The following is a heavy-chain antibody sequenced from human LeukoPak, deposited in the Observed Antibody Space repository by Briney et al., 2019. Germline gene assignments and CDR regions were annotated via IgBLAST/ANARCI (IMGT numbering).Heavy chain of an antibody. CDR1: GFTFSSYA. CDR3: AKDRSTAMVTQGGYLDC. CDR2: IGGTSGST. J-gene: IGHJ4*02. Sequence: GGSLRLSREASGFTFSSYAMSWVRQAPGKGLEWVSGIGGTSGSTYYADSVKGRFTISRDNAKNTLYLQMSSLRAEDTAVYYCAKDRSTAMVTQGGYLDCWGQGTLVTVSS. V-gene: IGHV3-23*01. D-gene: IGHD4/OR15-4a*01.